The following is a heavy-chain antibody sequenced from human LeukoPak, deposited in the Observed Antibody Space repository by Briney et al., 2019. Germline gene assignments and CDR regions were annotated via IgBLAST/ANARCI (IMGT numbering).Heavy chain of an antibody. Sequence: GGSLRLSCAASGFTFSDYWMHWVHQAPGKGPVWVSHISKDGSTTNYADSVKGRFTISRDNAKNTLYLQMNGLRAEDTAVYYCAKDLIWNQVDYWGQGTLVTVSS. CDR2: ISKDGSTT. D-gene: IGHD1-1*01. J-gene: IGHJ4*02. V-gene: IGHV3-74*01. CDR1: GFTFSDYW. CDR3: AKDLIWNQVDY.